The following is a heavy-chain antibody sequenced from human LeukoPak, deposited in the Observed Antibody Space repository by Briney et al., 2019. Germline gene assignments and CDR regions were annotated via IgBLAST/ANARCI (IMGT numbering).Heavy chain of an antibody. CDR3: ARSYCSSTSCSFDY. V-gene: IGHV3-23*01. D-gene: IGHD2-2*01. Sequence: GGSLRLSCAASGFTFSSYAMSWVRQAPGKGLEWVSAISGSGGSTYYADSVKGRFTISRDNAKNSLYLQMNSLRAEVTAVYYCARSYCSSTSCSFDYWGQGTLVTVSS. CDR2: ISGSGGST. J-gene: IGHJ4*02. CDR1: GFTFSSYA.